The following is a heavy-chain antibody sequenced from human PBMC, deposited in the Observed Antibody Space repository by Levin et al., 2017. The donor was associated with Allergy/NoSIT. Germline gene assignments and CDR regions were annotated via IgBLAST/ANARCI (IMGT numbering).Heavy chain of an antibody. V-gene: IGHV1-18*01. D-gene: IGHD2-21*01. CDR2: ISTVTGNR. Sequence: GESLKISCKASGYTFRNYGISWVRQAPGRGLEWLGWISTVTGNRHYAQNLQGRVTMTTDTSTDTAHLELRSLRSDDTAIYYCARLVVGAKGWFAPWGQGTPVTVSS. J-gene: IGHJ5*02. CDR3: ARLVVGAKGWFAP. CDR1: GYTFRNYG.